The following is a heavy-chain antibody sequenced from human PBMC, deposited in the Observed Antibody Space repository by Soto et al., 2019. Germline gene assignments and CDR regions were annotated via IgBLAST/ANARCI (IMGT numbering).Heavy chain of an antibody. V-gene: IGHV3-23*01. CDR3: ANDLSSTTTRIKLDDSDI. J-gene: IGHJ3*02. Sequence: EVQLLESGGGLVQPGGSLRLSCAASGFTFSSYDIHWVRRAPGKGLEWVSGINGGGDGTFYADSVMGRFTVSRDNSNNMVYVQMNSLRAEDTAIYYCANDLSSTTTRIKLDDSDIWGQGSMVTISS. CDR2: INGGGDGT. CDR1: GFTFSSYD. D-gene: IGHD1-26*01.